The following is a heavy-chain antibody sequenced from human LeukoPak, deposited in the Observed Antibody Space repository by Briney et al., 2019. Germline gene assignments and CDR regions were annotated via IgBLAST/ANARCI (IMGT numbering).Heavy chain of an antibody. J-gene: IGHJ6*04. CDR1: GFTCSNCA. V-gene: IGHV3-23*01. CDR2: ISGSGGST. Sequence: GGSLRLSCAASGFTCSNCAMSWVRQAPGKGLEWVPGISGSGGSTFYADSVKGRFTISRDNAKNSLYLQMNSLRAEDTAVYYCAELGITMIGGVWGKGTTVTISS. CDR3: AELGITMIGGV. D-gene: IGHD3-10*02.